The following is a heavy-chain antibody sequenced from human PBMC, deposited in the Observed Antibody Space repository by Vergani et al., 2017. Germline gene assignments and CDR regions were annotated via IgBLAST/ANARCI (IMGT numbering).Heavy chain of an antibody. J-gene: IGHJ3*02. CDR2: INNSGST. CDR1: GGSFSGYY. V-gene: IGHV4-34*01. D-gene: IGHD3-9*01. Sequence: QVQLQQWGAGLLKPSETLSLTCAVYGGSFSGYYWSWIRQPPGKGLEWIGEINNSGSTNYNPSLKSRVTMSVDTSKNQFSLKLSSVTAADTAVYYCAGGGVLRYFDWLSTDTGAFDIWGEGTMVTVSS. CDR3: AGGGVLRYFDWLSTDTGAFDI.